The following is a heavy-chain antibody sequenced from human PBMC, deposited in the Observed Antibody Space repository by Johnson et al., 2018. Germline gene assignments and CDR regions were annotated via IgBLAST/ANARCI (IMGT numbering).Heavy chain of an antibody. CDR3: AKAYGAYYYYMDV. CDR2: ISWNSGRI. Sequence: VQSGRSLRLASAASGFTFAGYAMHWVRQAPGKGLEWVSGISWNSGRIAYGDSVTDRLTTARDHAKNSLYLQMNSLRAKDTALYYCAKAYGAYYYYMDVWGKGTTVTVSS. CDR1: GFTFAGYA. D-gene: IGHD3-10*01. V-gene: IGHV3-9*01. J-gene: IGHJ6*03.